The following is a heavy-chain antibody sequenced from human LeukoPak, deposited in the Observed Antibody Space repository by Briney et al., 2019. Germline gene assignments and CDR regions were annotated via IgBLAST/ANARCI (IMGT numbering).Heavy chain of an antibody. CDR2: INTDGSST. Sequence: PGGSLRLSCAASGLTFSTYWMHWVRQAPGKGLVWVSHINTDGSSTNYADSVKGRFTISRDNAKNTLDLQMNSLRAEDTAVYYCARGGWGTAIDYWAQGTLVTVSS. CDR3: ARGGWGTAIDY. J-gene: IGHJ4*02. V-gene: IGHV3-74*01. CDR1: GLTFSTYW. D-gene: IGHD1-7*01.